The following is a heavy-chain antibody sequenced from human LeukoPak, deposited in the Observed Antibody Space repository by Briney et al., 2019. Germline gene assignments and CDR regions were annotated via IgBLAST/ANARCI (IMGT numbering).Heavy chain of an antibody. D-gene: IGHD6-19*01. J-gene: IGHJ4*02. CDR1: GFTFSSYW. Sequence: GGSLRLSCAASGFTFSSYWMSWVRQAPGKGLEWVGNIKQDGSEKYHVDSVKGRFTISRDNAKNSLYLQMNSLRAEDTALYYCASKEWLSANFDYWGQGTLVTVSS. CDR3: ASKEWLSANFDY. V-gene: IGHV3-7*01. CDR2: IKQDGSEK.